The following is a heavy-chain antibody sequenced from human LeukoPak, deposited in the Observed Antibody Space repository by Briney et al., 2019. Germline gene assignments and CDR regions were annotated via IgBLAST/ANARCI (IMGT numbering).Heavy chain of an antibody. Sequence: SETLSLTCTVSGGSISSGAYYWSWILQHPGKGLEWIGHIYYSGSTYYNPSLKSRITISEDTSKNQFSLKLSSVTAADTAVYYCVQGGSTVTTPFDYWGQGTLVTVSS. D-gene: IGHD4-11*01. V-gene: IGHV4-30-4*01. J-gene: IGHJ4*02. CDR3: VQGGSTVTTPFDY. CDR1: GGSISSGAYY. CDR2: IYYSGST.